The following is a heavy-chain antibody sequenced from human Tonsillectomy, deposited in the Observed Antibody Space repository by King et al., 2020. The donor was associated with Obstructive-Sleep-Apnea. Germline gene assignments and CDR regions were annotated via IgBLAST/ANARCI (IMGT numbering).Heavy chain of an antibody. CDR3: ARGSGAAAVNWFDP. CDR2: TNLSGRT. CDR1: GGSFSDYY. Sequence: VQLQQWGAGLLKPSETLSLTCAVYGGSFSDYYWSWIRQPPGKGLDWIGETNLSGRTNSNPSLKRRVTISPDTPNNQFSLKLNSVTAADTAVYYCARGSGAAAVNWFDPWGQGTLVTVSS. J-gene: IGHJ5*02. V-gene: IGHV4-34*01. D-gene: IGHD6-13*01.